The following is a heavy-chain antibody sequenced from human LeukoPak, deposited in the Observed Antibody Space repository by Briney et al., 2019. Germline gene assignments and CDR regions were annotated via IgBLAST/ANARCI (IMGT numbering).Heavy chain of an antibody. CDR2: IYTSGST. CDR3: ARELATMLYYFDY. Sequence: KTSQTLSLTCTVSGGSISSGSYYWSWIRQPAGKGLEWIGRIYTSGSTNYNPSLKSRVTISEDTSKNQFSLKLSSVTAADTAVYYCARELATMLYYFDYWGQGTLVTVSS. J-gene: IGHJ4*02. D-gene: IGHD5-24*01. CDR1: GGSISSGSYY. V-gene: IGHV4-61*02.